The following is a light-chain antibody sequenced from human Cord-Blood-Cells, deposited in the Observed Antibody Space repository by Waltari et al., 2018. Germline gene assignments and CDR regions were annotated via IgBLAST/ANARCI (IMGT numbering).Light chain of an antibody. CDR3: QQYNGYWT. Sequence: DIQMTQSPSTLPASVGDGVTITCRPSQSISSWLAWYQQKPGKAPKLRICTASSLESEGPSRVSGSGSVTEFTLTISSLQPDDFATYYCQQYNGYWTFGQGTKVEIK. V-gene: IGKV1-5*03. CDR2: TAS. J-gene: IGKJ1*01. CDR1: QSISSW.